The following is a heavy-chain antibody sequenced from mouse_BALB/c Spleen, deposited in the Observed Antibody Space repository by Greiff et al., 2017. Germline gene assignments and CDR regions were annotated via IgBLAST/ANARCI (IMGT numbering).Heavy chain of an antibody. D-gene: IGHD2-9*01. CDR1: GFAFSSYD. CDR3: ARPFYGYY. V-gene: IGHV5-12-1*01. J-gene: IGHJ3*01. CDR2: ISSGGGST. Sequence: DVMLVESGGGLVKPGGSLKLSCAASGFAFSSYDMSWVRQTPEKRLEWVAYISSGGGSTYYPDTVKGRFTISRDNAKNTLYLQMSSLKSEDTAMYYCARPFYGYYWGQGTLVTVSA.